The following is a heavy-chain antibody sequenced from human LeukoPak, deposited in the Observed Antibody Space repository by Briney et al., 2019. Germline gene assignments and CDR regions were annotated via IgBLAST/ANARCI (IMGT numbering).Heavy chain of an antibody. D-gene: IGHD2-15*01. CDR1: GFTFSSYW. V-gene: IGHV3-74*01. Sequence: GGSLRLSCAASGFTFSSYWMHWVRQAPGKGLVWVSRINTNGSPTQYADSVKGRFTISRDTSRSTLYLQMNSLRAEDAAVYCCAKAPVTSCRGAFCYPFDYWGQGTLVTVSS. CDR3: AKAPVTSCRGAFCYPFDY. J-gene: IGHJ4*02. CDR2: INTNGSPT.